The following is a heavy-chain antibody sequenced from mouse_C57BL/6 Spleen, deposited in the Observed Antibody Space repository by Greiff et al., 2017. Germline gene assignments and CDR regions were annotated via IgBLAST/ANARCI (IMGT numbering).Heavy chain of an antibody. J-gene: IGHJ3*01. Sequence: QVQLKESGPELVKPGASVKISCKASGYAFSSSWMNWVKQRPGKGLEWIGRIYPGDGDTNYNGKFKGKATLTADKSSSTAYMQLSSLTSEDSAVYFCARERITTVVAEAYWGQGTLVTVSA. CDR3: ARERITTVVAEAY. V-gene: IGHV1-82*01. CDR2: IYPGDGDT. D-gene: IGHD1-1*01. CDR1: GYAFSSSW.